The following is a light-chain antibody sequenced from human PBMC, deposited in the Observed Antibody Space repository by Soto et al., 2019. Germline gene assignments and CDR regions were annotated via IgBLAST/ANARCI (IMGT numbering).Light chain of an antibody. Sequence: EIVLTQSPGTLSLSPGERATLSCRASQSVSSKYLAWYQQKPGQAPRVLIYGTSIRASGVQERFSGGGSGTDFTLTITRLEPEDFAVYSCQQYGSSLFTFGPGTKVDFK. J-gene: IGKJ3*01. CDR3: QQYGSSLFT. CDR1: QSVSSKY. V-gene: IGKV3-20*01. CDR2: GTS.